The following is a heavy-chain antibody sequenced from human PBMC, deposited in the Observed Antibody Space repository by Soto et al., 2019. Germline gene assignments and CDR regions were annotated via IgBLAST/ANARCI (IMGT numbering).Heavy chain of an antibody. V-gene: IGHV1-3*01. Sequence: QVQLVQSGAEVKKPGASVKDSCKASGYTFTSYAMHWVRQAPGQRLEWMGWINAGNGNTKYSQKFQGRGTITRDTSASTAYMELSSLRSEDTAVYYCARGPASQHYGDYPTANGAFDIWGQGTMVTVAS. J-gene: IGHJ3*02. CDR1: GYTFTSYA. CDR2: INAGNGNT. D-gene: IGHD4-17*01. CDR3: ARGPASQHYGDYPTANGAFDI.